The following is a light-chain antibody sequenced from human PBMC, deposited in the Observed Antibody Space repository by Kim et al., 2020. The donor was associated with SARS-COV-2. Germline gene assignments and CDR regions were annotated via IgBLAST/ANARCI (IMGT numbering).Light chain of an antibody. CDR2: GAS. V-gene: IGKV3-15*01. J-gene: IGKJ5*01. Sequence: EIVMTQSPATLSVSPGERATLSCRASQSVSSYLAWYHLKPGQAPRLLIYGASTRATGIPARFSGSGSGTEFTLTISSLQSEDFAVYYCQQYNNWPIAFGQGTRLEIK. CDR1: QSVSSY. CDR3: QQYNNWPIA.